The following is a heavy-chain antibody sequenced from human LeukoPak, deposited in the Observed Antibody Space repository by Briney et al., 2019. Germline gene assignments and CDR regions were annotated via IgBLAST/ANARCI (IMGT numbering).Heavy chain of an antibody. D-gene: IGHD3-3*01. J-gene: IGHJ3*02. CDR3: ARGARITIFGVVPHAFDI. CDR1: GGTFSSYA. CDR2: IIPIFGTA. V-gene: IGHV1-69*13. Sequence: ASVKVSCKASGGTFSSYAISWVRQAPGQGLEWMGGIIPIFGTANYAQKFQGRVTITADESTSTAYMELSSLRSEDTAVYYCARGARITIFGVVPHAFDIRGQGTMVTVSS.